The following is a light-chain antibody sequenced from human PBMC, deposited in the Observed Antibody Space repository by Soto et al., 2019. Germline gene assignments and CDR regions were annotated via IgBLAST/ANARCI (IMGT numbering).Light chain of an antibody. V-gene: IGKV3-11*01. CDR1: QSVSSS. CDR3: QQRSNLPLT. J-gene: IGKJ4*01. CDR2: DAS. Sequence: EIVLTQSPATLSLSPGERATLSCRASQSVSSSLAWYQQRPGQAPRLPIYDASNRATGIPARFSGSGSGTDFTLTISSLEPEDFPVYYCQQRSNLPLTFGGGTKVEIK.